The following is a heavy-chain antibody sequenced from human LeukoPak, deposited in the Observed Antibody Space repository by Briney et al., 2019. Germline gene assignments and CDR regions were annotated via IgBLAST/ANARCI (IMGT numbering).Heavy chain of an antibody. CDR2: IIPIFGTA. CDR3: ARGWQQLVRGYYYYMDV. D-gene: IGHD6-13*01. V-gene: IGHV1-69*13. Sequence: GASVTVSCTASGGTFSSYAISWVRQAPGQGLEWMGGIIPIFGTANYAQKFQGRVTITADESTSTAYMELSSLRSEDTAVYYCARGWQQLVRGYYYYMDVWGKGTTVTISS. J-gene: IGHJ6*03. CDR1: GGTFSSYA.